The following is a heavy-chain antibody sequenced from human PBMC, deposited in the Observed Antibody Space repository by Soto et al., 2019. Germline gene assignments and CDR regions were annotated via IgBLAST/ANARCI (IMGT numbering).Heavy chain of an antibody. CDR2: IIKDGSEK. CDR1: GFTFSIYW. V-gene: IGHV3-7*03. CDR3: ARDWGGLGY. D-gene: IGHD3-10*01. Sequence: PGGSLRLSCAASGFTFSIYWMTWVRQAPGKGLEWVANIIKDGSEKSYVDSVKGRFTISRDNAKNSLYLEMNSLRVEDTAVYYCARDWGGLGYWGQGTLVTVSS. J-gene: IGHJ4*02.